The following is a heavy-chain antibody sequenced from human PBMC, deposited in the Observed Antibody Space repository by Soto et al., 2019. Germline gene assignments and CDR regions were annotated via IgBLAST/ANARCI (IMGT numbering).Heavy chain of an antibody. V-gene: IGHV4-39*01. CDR2: IYYSGST. J-gene: IGHJ6*02. D-gene: IGHD1-26*01. CDR1: GGSISSSSYY. Sequence: PSETLSLTCTASGGSISSSSYYWGWIRQPPGKGLEWIGSIYYSGSTYYNPSLKSRVTISVDTSKNQFSLKLSSVTAADTAVYYCARHGHSGSYHSYYYYGMDVWGQGTTVTVSS. CDR3: ARHGHSGSYHSYYYYGMDV.